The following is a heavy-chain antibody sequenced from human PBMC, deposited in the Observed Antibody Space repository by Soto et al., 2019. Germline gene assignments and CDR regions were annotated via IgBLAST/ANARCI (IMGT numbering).Heavy chain of an antibody. V-gene: IGHV4-30-4*01. J-gene: IGHJ5*02. CDR1: GGSISSGDYY. D-gene: IGHD3-10*01. CDR3: ARGLITMVLNWFGP. CDR2: IYYSGST. Sequence: SETLSLTCTVSGGSISSGDYYWSWIRQPPGKGLEWIGYIYYSGSTYYNPSLKSRVTISVDTSKNQFSLKLSSVTAADTAVYYCARGLITMVLNWFGPWGQGTLVTVSS.